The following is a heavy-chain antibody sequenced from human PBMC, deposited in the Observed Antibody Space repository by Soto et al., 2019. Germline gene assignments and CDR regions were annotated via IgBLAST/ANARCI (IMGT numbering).Heavy chain of an antibody. Sequence: QITLKESGPTLVKPTQTLTLTCTFSGLSLDTSGVAVGWIRQPPGKGLEWLSVIYWDDDKRSSPSLRSRVTITKDTSKNQVVLKMTNMDPADTATYYCAHRHRASGGLFDYWGQGTLVTVSS. D-gene: IGHD3-10*01. V-gene: IGHV2-5*02. CDR1: GLSLDTSGVA. CDR2: IYWDDDK. CDR3: AHRHRASGGLFDY. J-gene: IGHJ4*02.